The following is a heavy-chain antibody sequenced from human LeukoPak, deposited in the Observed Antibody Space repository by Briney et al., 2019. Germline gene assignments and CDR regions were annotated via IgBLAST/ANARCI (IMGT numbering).Heavy chain of an antibody. V-gene: IGHV4-34*01. Sequence: PSETLSLTCAVYGGSFSGYYWSWIRQPPGKGLEWIGEINHSGSTNYNPSLKSRVTISVDTSKNQFSLKLSSVTAADTAVYYCARAGPRRGREEDYDSSGYPQFYYMDVWGKGTTVTTSS. CDR3: ARAGPRRGREEDYDSSGYPQFYYMDV. J-gene: IGHJ6*03. D-gene: IGHD3-22*01. CDR1: GGSFSGYY. CDR2: INHSGST.